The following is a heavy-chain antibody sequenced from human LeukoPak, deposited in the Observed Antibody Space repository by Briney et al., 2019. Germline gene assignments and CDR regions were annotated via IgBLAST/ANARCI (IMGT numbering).Heavy chain of an antibody. CDR3: ARATRDGWDFYYYYMDV. CDR2: IIPIFGTT. CDR1: GGTFSNYA. D-gene: IGHD5-24*01. V-gene: IGHV1-69*13. Sequence: SVKVSCKASGGTFSNYAFSWVRQAPGQGLEWMGGIIPIFGTTNYAQKFQGRVTITADESTSTAYMELSSLRSEDTAVYYCARATRDGWDFYYYYMDVWGKGTTVTISS. J-gene: IGHJ6*03.